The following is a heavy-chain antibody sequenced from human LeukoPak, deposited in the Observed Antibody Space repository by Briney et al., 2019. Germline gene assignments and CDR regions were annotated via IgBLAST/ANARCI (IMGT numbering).Heavy chain of an antibody. D-gene: IGHD1-20*01. CDR1: XXXFXXYX. CDR2: IKEDGTQT. Sequence: PGGSLRLSCAXSXXXFXXYXMTWVRQAPGKGLEWVANIKEDGTQTHYVDSVKGRFTISRDNAQNSLYLQMNSLRAEDTAVYYCASHGNWRFDHWGQGTLVTVSS. CDR3: ASHGNWRFDH. V-gene: IGHV3-7*01. J-gene: IGHJ4*02.